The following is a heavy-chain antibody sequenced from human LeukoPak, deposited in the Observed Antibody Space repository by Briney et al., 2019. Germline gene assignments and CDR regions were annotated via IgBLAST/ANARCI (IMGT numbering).Heavy chain of an antibody. Sequence: GGSLRLSCAAPGFTFSSFSMNWVRQAPGKGLEWVSYISSSSSYIYYADSVKGRFTISRDNAKNSLYLQMNSLRAEDTAVYYCAVRRGIYYWGQGTLVTVSS. CDR1: GFTFSSFS. CDR2: ISSSSSYI. J-gene: IGHJ4*02. V-gene: IGHV3-21*05. CDR3: AVRRGIYY.